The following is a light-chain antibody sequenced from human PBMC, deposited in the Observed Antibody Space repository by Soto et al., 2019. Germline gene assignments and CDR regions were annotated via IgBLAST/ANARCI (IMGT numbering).Light chain of an antibody. J-gene: IGKJ1*01. CDR3: EQYGSSPRT. V-gene: IGKV3-20*01. Sequence: DIVLTQSPATLSLSPGERATLSCLASQSVSSNLTWHQQRPGQAPRLLIYGASTRATGVPARFSGSGSGTDFTLTISRLEPEDFAVYYCEQYGSSPRTFGQGTKVDIK. CDR2: GAS. CDR1: QSVSSN.